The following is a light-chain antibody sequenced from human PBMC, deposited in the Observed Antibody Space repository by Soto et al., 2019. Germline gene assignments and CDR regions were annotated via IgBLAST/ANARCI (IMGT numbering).Light chain of an antibody. CDR3: QQYINWPLT. V-gene: IGKV3-15*01. CDR2: GAS. CDR1: QSVISY. Sequence: EIVMTQSPSTLSVSLGEGATLSCWASQSVISYLAWYQQKPGQAPRLLIYGASTRATGVPARFSGSGSGTDFTLTISSLQSEDFAVYYCQQYINWPLTFGGGTKVEI. J-gene: IGKJ4*01.